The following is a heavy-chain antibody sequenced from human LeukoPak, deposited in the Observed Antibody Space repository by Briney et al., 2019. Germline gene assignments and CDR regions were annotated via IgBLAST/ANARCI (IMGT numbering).Heavy chain of an antibody. CDR3: ASVVVEWRVFGGGWA. CDR2: ITYDGTTK. Sequence: GGPLRLSCAASGFIFSDYAMHWVRQAPGKGLEWVAVITYDGTTKYYADSVKGRFTISRDNSKNTLYLQMCSLRTEDTAACYWASVVVEWRVFGGGWAWGEGTLGTVSS. D-gene: IGHD2-21*01. V-gene: IGHV3-30*04. CDR1: GFIFSDYA. J-gene: IGHJ4*02.